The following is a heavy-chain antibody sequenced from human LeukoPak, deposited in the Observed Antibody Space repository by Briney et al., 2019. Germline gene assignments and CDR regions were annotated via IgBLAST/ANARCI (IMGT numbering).Heavy chain of an antibody. Sequence: GGSLRLSCAASGFTFSSYTMNWVRQAPGKGLEWVSSISSRNTYIYYADSVKGRFTISRDNDKNSLYLQMNSLRAEDTAVYYCARETWLDYWGQGTLVTVSS. CDR1: GFTFSSYT. CDR2: ISSRNTYI. J-gene: IGHJ4*02. V-gene: IGHV3-21*01. D-gene: IGHD5-12*01. CDR3: ARETWLDY.